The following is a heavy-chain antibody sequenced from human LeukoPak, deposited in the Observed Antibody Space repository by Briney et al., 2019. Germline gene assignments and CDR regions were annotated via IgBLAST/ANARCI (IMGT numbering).Heavy chain of an antibody. Sequence: SGTLSLTCAVSGGSISSSNWWSWVRQPPGKGLEWIGEIYHSGSTNYNLSLKSRVTISVDKSKNQFSLKLTSVTAADTAVYYCARKDYDSGYYDYWGQGTLVTVSS. CDR1: GGSISSSNW. V-gene: IGHV4-4*02. D-gene: IGHD3-22*01. CDR3: ARKDYDSGYYDY. CDR2: IYHSGST. J-gene: IGHJ4*02.